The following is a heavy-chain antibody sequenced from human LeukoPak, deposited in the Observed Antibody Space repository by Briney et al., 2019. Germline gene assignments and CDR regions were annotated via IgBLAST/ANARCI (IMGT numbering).Heavy chain of an antibody. CDR2: IWYDGSNK. D-gene: IGHD3-22*01. CDR1: GFTFSSYG. Sequence: GGSLRLSCAASGFTFSSYGMHWVRQAPGKGLEWVAVIWYDGSNKYYADSVKGRFTISRDNSKNTLYLQMNSLRAEDTAVYYCARDYDSSGYDGTDAFDIWGQGTMVTVSS. V-gene: IGHV3-33*01. J-gene: IGHJ3*02. CDR3: ARDYDSSGYDGTDAFDI.